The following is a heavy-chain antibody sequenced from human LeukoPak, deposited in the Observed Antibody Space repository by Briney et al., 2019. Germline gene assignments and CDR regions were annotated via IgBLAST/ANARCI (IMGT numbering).Heavy chain of an antibody. CDR3: ARDQPYLAVLGYYYYGMDV. V-gene: IGHV3-30-3*01. J-gene: IGHJ6*02. CDR1: GFTFSSYA. CDR2: ISYDGSNK. D-gene: IGHD3-16*01. Sequence: PGGSLRLSCAASGFTFSSYAMHWVRQAPGKGLEWVAVISYDGSNKYYADSVKGRFTISRDNSKNTLYLQTNSLRAEDTAVYYCARDQPYLAVLGYYYYGMDVWGQGTTVTVSS.